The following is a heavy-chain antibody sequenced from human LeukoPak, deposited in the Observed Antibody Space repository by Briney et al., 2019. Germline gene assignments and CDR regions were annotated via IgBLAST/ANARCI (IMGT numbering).Heavy chain of an antibody. D-gene: IGHD2-2*01. V-gene: IGHV3-21*01. CDR3: ARDKGYCSSTSCYGAVDY. J-gene: IGHJ4*02. Sequence: GGSLRLSCAASGFTFSRYWMSWVRQAPGKGLEWVSSISSSSSYIYYADSVKGRFTISRDNAKNSLYLQMNSLRAEDTAVYYCARDKGYCSSTSCYGAVDYWGQGTLVTVSS. CDR2: ISSSSSYI. CDR1: GFTFSRYW.